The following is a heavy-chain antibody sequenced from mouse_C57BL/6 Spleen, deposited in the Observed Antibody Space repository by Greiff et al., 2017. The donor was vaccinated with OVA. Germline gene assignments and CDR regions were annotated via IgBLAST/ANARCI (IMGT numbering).Heavy chain of an antibody. V-gene: IGHV1-54*01. J-gene: IGHJ3*01. CDR2: INPGSGGT. D-gene: IGHD4-1*01. Sequence: VQLQQSGAELVRPGTSVKVSCKASGYAFTNYLIEWVKQRPGQGLEWIGVINPGSGGTNYNEKFKGKATLTADKSSSTAYMQLSSLTSEDSAVYFCAREDWDGAYWGQGTLVTVSA. CDR3: AREDWDGAY. CDR1: GYAFTNYL.